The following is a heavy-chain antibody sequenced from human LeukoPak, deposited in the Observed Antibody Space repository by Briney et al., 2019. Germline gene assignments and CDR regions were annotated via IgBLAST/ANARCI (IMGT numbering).Heavy chain of an antibody. CDR3: ARDIAAAGTSTDYYYYYGMDV. CDR1: GYTFTGYY. V-gene: IGHV1-2*02. J-gene: IGHJ6*02. CDR2: INPNSGGT. D-gene: IGHD6-13*01. Sequence: ASVKVSCKASGYTFTGYYMHWVRQTPGQGLEWMGWINPNSGGTNYAQKFQGRVTMTRDTSTSTAYMELSRLRSDDTAVYYCARDIAAAGTSTDYYYYYGMDVWGQGTTVTVSS.